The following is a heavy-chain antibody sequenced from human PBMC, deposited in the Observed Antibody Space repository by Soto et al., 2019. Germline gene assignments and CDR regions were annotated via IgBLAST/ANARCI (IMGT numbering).Heavy chain of an antibody. CDR2: IIPIFGTP. CDR1: GGTFNNYA. V-gene: IGHV1-69*12. Sequence: QVQLVQSGAEVKKPGSSVKVSCKASGGTFNNYAISWVRQAPGQGLEWMGGIIPIFGTPNYAQKFQGRVTVTADESTXTAYXXXXXXXXXXXXXXXXXXXXXXXXXXXXXXXXXXWGQGTLVTVSS. J-gene: IGHJ4*02. CDR3: XXXXXXXXXXXXXXXXXX.